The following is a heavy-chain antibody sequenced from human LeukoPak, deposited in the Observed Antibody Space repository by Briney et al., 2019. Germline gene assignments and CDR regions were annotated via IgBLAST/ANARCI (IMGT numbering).Heavy chain of an antibody. J-gene: IGHJ6*02. V-gene: IGHV1-24*01. CDR2: FDPEDGET. CDR1: GYTLTELS. CDR3: ATDHYGSGSYYYYYGMDV. Sequence: ASVKVSCKVSGYTLTELSMHWVRQAPGKGLEWMGGFDPEDGETIYAQKFQGRVTMTEDTSTDTAYVELSSLRSEDTAVYYCATDHYGSGSYYYYYGMDVWGQGTTVTVSS. D-gene: IGHD3-10*01.